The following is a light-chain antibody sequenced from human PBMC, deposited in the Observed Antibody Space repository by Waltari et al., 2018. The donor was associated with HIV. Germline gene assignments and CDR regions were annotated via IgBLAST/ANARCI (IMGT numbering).Light chain of an antibody. J-gene: IGLJ1*01. CDR1: NSNIGPTT. CDR2: STN. Sequence: QSVLTQPPSASGTPGQRVSVPCSGGNSNIGPTTVNWYQHLPGTAPKLLIYSTNQRPSGVPARFSGSRSGTSASLAISGLQSEDEADYYGAVWDDSLKGRVFGTGTKVTVL. V-gene: IGLV1-44*01. CDR3: AVWDDSLKGRV.